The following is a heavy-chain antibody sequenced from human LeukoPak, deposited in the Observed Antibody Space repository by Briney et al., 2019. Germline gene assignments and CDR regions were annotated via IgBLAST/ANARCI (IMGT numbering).Heavy chain of an antibody. Sequence: PGGSLRLSCAASGFTFSIYAMRWVRQAPGKGLEWVSAISGSGGSTYYAGSVKGRFTISRDNSKNTLYLQMNSLRAEDTAVYYCAKEAFDYDSSGYYYSDWGQGTLVTVSS. CDR1: GFTFSIYA. CDR3: AKEAFDYDSSGYYYSD. J-gene: IGHJ4*02. D-gene: IGHD3-22*01. V-gene: IGHV3-23*01. CDR2: ISGSGGST.